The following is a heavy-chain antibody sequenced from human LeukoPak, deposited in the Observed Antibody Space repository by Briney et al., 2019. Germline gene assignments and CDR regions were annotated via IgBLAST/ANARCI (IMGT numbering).Heavy chain of an antibody. J-gene: IGHJ6*02. V-gene: IGHV3-74*01. CDR2: INSDGSRT. Sequence: GSLRPSWAASGFTFSSYWMHWVRQAPGKGLGWGSRINSDGSRTSSEDSVKGRFTISRDNAKNTLYLQMNSLRPEDTAVYYCARSGRYYYYGMDVWGQGTTVTVS. CDR1: GFTFSSYW. CDR3: ARSGRYYYYGMDV. D-gene: IGHD1-26*01.